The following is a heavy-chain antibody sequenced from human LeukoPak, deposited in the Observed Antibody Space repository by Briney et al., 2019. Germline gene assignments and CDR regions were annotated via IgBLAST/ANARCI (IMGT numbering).Heavy chain of an antibody. D-gene: IGHD1-26*01. V-gene: IGHV3-7*03. Sequence: ETLSLTCTVSGGSISTYYWSWIRQPPGKGLEWVANIKQDGSEKYYVDSVKGRFTISRDNAKNSLYLQMNSLRAEDTAVYYCARARGSYYFDYWGQGTLVTVSS. CDR1: GGSISTYY. CDR3: ARARGSYYFDY. CDR2: IKQDGSEK. J-gene: IGHJ4*02.